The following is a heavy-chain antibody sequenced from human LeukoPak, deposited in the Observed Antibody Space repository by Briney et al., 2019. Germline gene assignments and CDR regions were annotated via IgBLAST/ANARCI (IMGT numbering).Heavy chain of an antibody. V-gene: IGHV3-21*01. CDR1: GYTFSSYS. D-gene: IGHD2-15*01. J-gene: IGHJ3*02. CDR3: ARASDIVVVVAATGAFDI. CDR2: ISSSSSYI. Sequence: PGGSLRLSCAASGYTFSSYSMNWVRQAPGKGLEWVSSISSSSSYIYYADSVKGRFTISRDNAKNSLYLQMNSLRAEDTAVYYCARASDIVVVVAATGAFDIWGQGTRVTVSS.